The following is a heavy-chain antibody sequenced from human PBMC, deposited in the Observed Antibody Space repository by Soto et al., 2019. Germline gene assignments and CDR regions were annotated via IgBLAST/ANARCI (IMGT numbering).Heavy chain of an antibody. CDR1: GGTFSSYA. D-gene: IGHD1-26*01. Sequence: ASVKVSCKASGGTFSSYAISWVRQAPGQGLEWMGGIIPIFGTANYAQKFQGRVTITADKSTSTAYMELSSLRSEDTAVYYCARVSTTHYYYGMDAWGQGTTVTVSS. CDR2: IIPIFGTA. V-gene: IGHV1-69*06. J-gene: IGHJ6*02. CDR3: ARVSTTHYYYGMDA.